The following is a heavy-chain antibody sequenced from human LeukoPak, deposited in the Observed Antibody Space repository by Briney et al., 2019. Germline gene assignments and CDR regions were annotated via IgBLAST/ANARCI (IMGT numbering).Heavy chain of an antibody. D-gene: IGHD3-10*01. Sequence: SETLSLTCAVYGGSFSGYYWSWIRQPPGKGLEWIGEINHSGSTNYNPSLKSRVTISVDTSKNQFSLKLSSVTAADTAVYYCARGLGLGSGGNWGQGTLVTVSS. CDR2: INHSGST. J-gene: IGHJ4*02. V-gene: IGHV4-34*01. CDR3: ARGLGLGSGGN. CDR1: GGSFSGYY.